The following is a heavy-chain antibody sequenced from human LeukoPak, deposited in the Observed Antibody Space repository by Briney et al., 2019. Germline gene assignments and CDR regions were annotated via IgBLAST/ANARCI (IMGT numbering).Heavy chain of an antibody. J-gene: IGHJ4*02. Sequence: GGSLRLSCAASGFTFDDYAIHWVRQAPGKGLEWVSGISWNSGSIGYADSVKGRFTISRDNAKNSLYLQMNSLRAEDTALYYCAKDREELLWFGEFSEWGQGTLVTVSS. V-gene: IGHV3-9*01. CDR2: ISWNSGSI. D-gene: IGHD3-10*01. CDR1: GFTFDDYA. CDR3: AKDREELLWFGEFSE.